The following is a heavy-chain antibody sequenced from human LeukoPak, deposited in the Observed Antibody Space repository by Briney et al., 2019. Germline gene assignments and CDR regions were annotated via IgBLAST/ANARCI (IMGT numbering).Heavy chain of an antibody. CDR1: GGSISSSSYY. Sequence: SETLSLTCTVSGGSISSSSYYWGWIRQPPGKGLEWIGSIYYSGSTYYNPSLKSRVTISVDTSKNQFSLKLSSVTAADTAVYYCASSNIAVAGYDAFDIWGQGTMVTVSS. J-gene: IGHJ3*02. V-gene: IGHV4-39*07. CDR2: IYYSGST. CDR3: ASSNIAVAGYDAFDI. D-gene: IGHD6-19*01.